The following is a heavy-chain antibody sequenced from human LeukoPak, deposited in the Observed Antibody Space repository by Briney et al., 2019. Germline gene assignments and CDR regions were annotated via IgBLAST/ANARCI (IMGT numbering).Heavy chain of an antibody. CDR2: ISGSGGST. V-gene: IGHV3-23*01. CDR1: GFTFSSYA. J-gene: IGHJ4*02. CDR3: AKALSGSYYLDY. Sequence: TGGSLRLSCAASGFTFSSYAMSWVRQAPGKGLEWVSAISGSGGSTYYADSVKGRFTISRDNSKNTLYLQMNSLRAEDTAVYYCAKALSGSYYLDYWGQGTLVTVSS. D-gene: IGHD1-26*01.